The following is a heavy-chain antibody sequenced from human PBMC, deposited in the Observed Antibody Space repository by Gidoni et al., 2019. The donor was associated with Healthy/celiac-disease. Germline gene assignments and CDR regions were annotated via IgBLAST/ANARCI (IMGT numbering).Heavy chain of an antibody. CDR2: IDPSDSYT. Sequence: EAQLVQSGAEVKKPGESLRISCKGSGYSFTSYWISWVRQMPGKGLEWMGRIDPSDSYTNYSPSFQGHVTISADKSISTAYLQWSSLKASDTAMYYCASAQQLVPHNYYYYGMDVWGQGTTVTVSS. V-gene: IGHV5-10-1*03. J-gene: IGHJ6*02. CDR1: GYSFTSYW. CDR3: ASAQQLVPHNYYYYGMDV. D-gene: IGHD6-13*01.